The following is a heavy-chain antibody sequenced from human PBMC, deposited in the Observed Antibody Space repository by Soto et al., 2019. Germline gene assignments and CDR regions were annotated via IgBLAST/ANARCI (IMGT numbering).Heavy chain of an antibody. V-gene: IGHV4-34*01. CDR1: GGSFSGYY. Sequence: PSETLSLTCAVYGGSFSGYYWTWIRQPPGTGLEWIGEINHSGSTDYNPSLKSRVTISVDTSKNQSSLKLTSVTAADTAVYYCARDKITGFLDYWGQGTLVTVSS. D-gene: IGHD2-8*02. J-gene: IGHJ4*02. CDR3: ARDKITGFLDY. CDR2: INHSGST.